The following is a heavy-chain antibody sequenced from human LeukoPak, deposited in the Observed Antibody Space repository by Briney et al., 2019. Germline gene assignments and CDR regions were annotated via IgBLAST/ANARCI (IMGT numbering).Heavy chain of an antibody. V-gene: IGHV3-30*18. J-gene: IGHJ4*02. Sequence: GGSLRLPCAASGFTFSSYGMHWVRQAPGKGLEWVAVISYDGSNKYYADSVKGRFTISRDNSKNTLYLQMNSLRAEDTAVYYCAKDYYDSSGYYYPNFDYWGQGTLVTVSS. D-gene: IGHD3-22*01. CDR3: AKDYYDSSGYYYPNFDY. CDR2: ISYDGSNK. CDR1: GFTFSSYG.